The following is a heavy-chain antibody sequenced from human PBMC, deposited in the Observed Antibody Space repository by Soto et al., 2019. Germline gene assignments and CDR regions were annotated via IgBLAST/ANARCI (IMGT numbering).Heavy chain of an antibody. D-gene: IGHD4-17*01. J-gene: IGHJ4*02. Sequence: GGSLRLSCAGSGFTFSSSGMTWVRQAPGKGLEWVSTISGSGGSAFYADSVKGRFTISRDNSKNIMYLQMNDLRAEDTAIYYCGKRLGDYVNCWGQGTLVTVSS. CDR1: GFTFSSSG. CDR3: GKRLGDYVNC. V-gene: IGHV3-23*01. CDR2: ISGSGGSA.